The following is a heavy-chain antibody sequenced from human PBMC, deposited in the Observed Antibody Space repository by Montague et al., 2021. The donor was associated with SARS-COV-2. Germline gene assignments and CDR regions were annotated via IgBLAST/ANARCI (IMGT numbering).Heavy chain of an antibody. D-gene: IGHD3-10*01. CDR1: GGSFSGYY. Sequence: SETLSLTCAVYGGSFSGYYWSWICQPPGKGLEWIGEINHSGSTNYNSSLKSRVTISVDTSKNQFSLELSSVTAADTAVYYCARVRYYGSGTSLGMDVWGQGTTVTVSS. J-gene: IGHJ6*02. V-gene: IGHV4-34*01. CDR2: INHSGST. CDR3: ARVRYYGSGTSLGMDV.